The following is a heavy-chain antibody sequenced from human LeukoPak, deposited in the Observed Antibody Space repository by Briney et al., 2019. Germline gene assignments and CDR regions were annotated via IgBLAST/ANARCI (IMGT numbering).Heavy chain of an antibody. D-gene: IGHD5-12*01. CDR3: ARDRLSGLDY. CDR1: GGSISTYY. CDR2: IYYSGST. J-gene: IGHJ4*02. Sequence: PSEALSLTCSVSGGSISTYYWSWIRQPPGKGLEWIGYIYYSGSTNYNPSLKSRVTISLDTSKNQFSLTLRSVTAADTAVYFCARDRLSGLDYWGQGTLVTVSS. V-gene: IGHV4-59*01.